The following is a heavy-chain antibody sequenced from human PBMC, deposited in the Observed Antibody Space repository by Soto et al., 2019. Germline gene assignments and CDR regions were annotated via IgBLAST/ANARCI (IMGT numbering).Heavy chain of an antibody. D-gene: IGHD2-2*01. CDR2: IDWDDDK. V-gene: IGHV2-70*04. CDR1: GFSLSTSGMR. Sequence: GPTLVNPTQTLTLTCTFSGFSLSTSGMRVSWIRQPPGKALEWLARIDWDDDKFYSTSLKTRLTISKDTSKNQVVLTMTNMDPVDTATYYCARTYCSSTSCYDYFDYWGQGTLVTVSS. J-gene: IGHJ4*02. CDR3: ARTYCSSTSCYDYFDY.